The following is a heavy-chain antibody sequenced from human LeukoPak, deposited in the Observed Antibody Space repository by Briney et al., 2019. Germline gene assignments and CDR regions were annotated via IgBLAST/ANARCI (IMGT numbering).Heavy chain of an antibody. CDR2: INQDGSET. CDR3: ARSRRGYGFGY. Sequence: PGGSLRLSCAASVFTFSNYWRNWVRQAPGKGLVWVANINQDGSETYYVDSVKGRFTISRDNAKNSLYLQMNSLRAEDTAVYYCARSRRGYGFGYWGQGTLVTVSS. CDR1: VFTFSNYW. D-gene: IGHD2-15*01. V-gene: IGHV3-7*01. J-gene: IGHJ4*02.